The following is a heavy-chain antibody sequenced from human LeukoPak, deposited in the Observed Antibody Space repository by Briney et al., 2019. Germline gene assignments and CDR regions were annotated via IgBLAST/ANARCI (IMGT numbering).Heavy chain of an antibody. CDR3: AKESPYTSPRNYYFDY. CDR2: ISQSSTAT. V-gene: IGHV3-23*01. D-gene: IGHD1-14*01. CDR1: GFTVSSNY. J-gene: IGHJ4*02. Sequence: GGSLRLSCAASGFTVSSNYMSWVRQAPGKGLEWVSAISQSSTATYYGDSMKGRSSISRDDSKYTVYLQINSLRADDTAIYYCAKESPYTSPRNYYFDYWGQGTLVTVSS.